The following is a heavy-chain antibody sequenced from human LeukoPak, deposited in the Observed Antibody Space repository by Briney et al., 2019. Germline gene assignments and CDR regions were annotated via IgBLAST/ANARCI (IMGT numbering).Heavy chain of an antibody. V-gene: IGHV3-11*05. CDR3: ARARYYDILTGIDY. D-gene: IGHD3-9*01. J-gene: IGHJ4*02. Sequence: PGGSLRLSCAASGFIFSDYYMSWIRQAPGKGLEWVSYISSSSSYTNYADSVKGRFTISRDNAKNSLCLQMNSLRAEDTAVYYCARARYYDILTGIDYWGQGTLVTVSS. CDR1: GFIFSDYY. CDR2: ISSSSSYT.